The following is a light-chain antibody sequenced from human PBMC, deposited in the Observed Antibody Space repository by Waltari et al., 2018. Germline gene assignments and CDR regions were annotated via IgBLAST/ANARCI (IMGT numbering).Light chain of an antibody. CDR2: KVS. Sequence: DVVMTQSPLSLPVTIGQPASISCSYSPNLVYSDGNTYFNCFQQRPRQYPRRIIYKVSNRVSGVPERFSGSGSGTDVTLKISRVEDEDVVVYYCMQGTHWPPSTFGQGTKLEIK. J-gene: IGKJ2*02. V-gene: IGKV2-30*01. CDR3: MQGTHWPPST. CDR1: PNLVYSDGNTY.